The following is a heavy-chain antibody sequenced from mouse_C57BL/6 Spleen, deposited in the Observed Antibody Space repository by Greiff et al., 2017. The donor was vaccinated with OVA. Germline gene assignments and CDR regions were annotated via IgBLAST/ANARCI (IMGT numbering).Heavy chain of an antibody. CDR2: IHPNSGST. Sequence: QVQLQQPGAELVKPGASVKLSCKASGYTFTSYWMHWVKQRPGQCLEWIGMIHPNSGSTNYNEKFKSKATLTVDKSSSTAYMQLSSLTSEDSAVYYCARGGDEDYFDYWGQGTTLTVSS. J-gene: IGHJ2*01. CDR3: ARGGDEDYFDY. D-gene: IGHD3-3*01. CDR1: GYTFTSYW. V-gene: IGHV1-64*01.